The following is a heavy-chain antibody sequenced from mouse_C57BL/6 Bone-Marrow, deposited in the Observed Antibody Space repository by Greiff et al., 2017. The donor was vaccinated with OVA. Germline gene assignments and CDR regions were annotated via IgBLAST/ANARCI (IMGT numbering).Heavy chain of an antibody. CDR2: ISDGGSYT. CDR3: ARERGYYDYDGRAMDY. Sequence: EVQLVESGGGLVKPGGSLKLSCAASGFTFSSYAMSWVRQTPEKRLEWVATISDGGSYTYYPDNVKGRFTISRDNAKNNLYLQMSHLKSEDTAMYYCARERGYYDYDGRAMDYWGQGTSVTVSS. D-gene: IGHD2-4*01. J-gene: IGHJ4*01. V-gene: IGHV5-4*01. CDR1: GFTFSSYA.